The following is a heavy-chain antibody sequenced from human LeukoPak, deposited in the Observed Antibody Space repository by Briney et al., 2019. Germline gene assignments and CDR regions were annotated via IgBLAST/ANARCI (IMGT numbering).Heavy chain of an antibody. V-gene: IGHV1-2*02. CDR3: ARRPINCIITNCYVDY. CDR1: GYTFTSYG. Sequence: GASVKVSCKASGYTFTSYGISWVRQAPGQGLEWMGWMNPNSGDTSYAREFQDRVTMTRDTSLSTAYMELSRLRSDDTAVYFCARRPINCIITNCYVDYWGQGTLVTVSS. J-gene: IGHJ4*02. CDR2: MNPNSGDT. D-gene: IGHD2-2*01.